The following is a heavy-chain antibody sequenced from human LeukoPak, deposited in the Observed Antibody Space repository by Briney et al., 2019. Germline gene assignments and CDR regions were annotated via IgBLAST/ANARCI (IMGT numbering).Heavy chain of an antibody. D-gene: IGHD3-3*01. Sequence: PQTLSLTCTVSGGSISSGGYYWSWIRQPPGKGLEWIGYIYHSGSTYYNPSLKSRVTISVDRSKNQFSLKLSSVTAADTAVYYCARSTYYDFWSGYAIVYWGQGTLVTVSS. J-gene: IGHJ4*02. CDR1: GGSISSGGYY. CDR3: ARSTYYDFWSGYAIVY. V-gene: IGHV4-30-2*01. CDR2: IYHSGST.